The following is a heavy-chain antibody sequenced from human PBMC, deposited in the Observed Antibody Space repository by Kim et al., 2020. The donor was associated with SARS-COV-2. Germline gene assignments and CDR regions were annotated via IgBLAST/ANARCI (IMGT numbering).Heavy chain of an antibody. V-gene: IGHV1-69*04. CDR3: ARDISSGWYSFDY. CDR1: GGTFSSYA. CDR2: IIPILGIA. J-gene: IGHJ4*02. Sequence: SVKVSCKASGGTFSSYAISWVRQAPGQGLEWMGRIIPILGIANYAQKFQGRVTITADKSTSTAYMELSSLRSEDTAVYYCARDISSGWYSFDYWGQGTL. D-gene: IGHD6-19*01.